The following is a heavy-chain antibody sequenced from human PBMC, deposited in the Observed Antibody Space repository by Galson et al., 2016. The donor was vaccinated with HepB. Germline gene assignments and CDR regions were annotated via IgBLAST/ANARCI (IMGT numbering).Heavy chain of an antibody. D-gene: IGHD1-26*01. CDR1: GFTFSIYG. J-gene: IGHJ4*02. CDR2: ISGTGDP. Sequence: SLRLSCAASGFTFSIYGMSWVRQAPGKGLEWVSDISGTGDPLYADSVKGRLTMSRDNSKDTVYLEMNNLRVEDTAVYYCAIGAMGATWRNWGQGTLVTVSS. V-gene: IGHV3-23*01. CDR3: AIGAMGATWRN.